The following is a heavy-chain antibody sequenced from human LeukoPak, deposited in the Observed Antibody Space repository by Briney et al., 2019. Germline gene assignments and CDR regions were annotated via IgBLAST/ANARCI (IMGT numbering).Heavy chain of an antibody. Sequence: GGSLRLSCAASGFTFSSYGIHWVRQAPGKGLEWVAVISHDGTNKYYADSVKGRFTISRDNSKNTLYLQMNSLRVEDTAVYYCAKDPTAMVTGAFDYWGQGTLVTVSS. V-gene: IGHV3-30*18. CDR1: GFTFSSYG. CDR3: AKDPTAMVTGAFDY. J-gene: IGHJ4*02. CDR2: ISHDGTNK. D-gene: IGHD5-18*01.